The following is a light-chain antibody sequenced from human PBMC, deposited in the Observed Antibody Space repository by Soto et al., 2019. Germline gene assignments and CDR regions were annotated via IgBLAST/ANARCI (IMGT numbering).Light chain of an antibody. CDR1: SSNIGAGYP. J-gene: IGLJ3*02. CDR3: QSYDSGRGGRGV. CDR2: G. Sequence: QSVLTQPPSVSGAPGQRVTISCTGSSSNIGAGYPVHWYQQLPGTAPKLLVAGNRPSGVPDRFSVSKSGASASLAITGLRVEYEGDYCCQSYDSGRGGRGVLGEGTKLT. V-gene: IGLV1-40*01.